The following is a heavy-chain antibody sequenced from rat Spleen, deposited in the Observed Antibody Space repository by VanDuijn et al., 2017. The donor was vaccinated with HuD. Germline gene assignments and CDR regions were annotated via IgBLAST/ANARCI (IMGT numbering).Heavy chain of an antibody. D-gene: IGHD1-1*01. CDR1: GFTFSDYY. V-gene: IGHV5-22*01. CDR2: ISYEGSST. Sequence: EVQLVESGGGLVQPGKSLKVSCAASGFTFSDYYMAWVRQAPTKGLEWVASISYEGSSTYYGDSVKGRFTISRDNAKSTLYLQMDSLRSEDTATYYCAKSGYYYSGEGDYFDYWGQGVMVTVSS. J-gene: IGHJ2*01. CDR3: AKSGYYYSGEGDYFDY.